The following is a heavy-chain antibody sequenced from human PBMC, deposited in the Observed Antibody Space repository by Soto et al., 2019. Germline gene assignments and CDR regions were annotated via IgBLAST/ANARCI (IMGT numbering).Heavy chain of an antibody. Sequence: GASVKVSCKASGYTFTSYGISWVRQAPGQGHEWMGWISAYNGNTNYAQKLQGRVTMTTDTSTSTAYMKLRSLRSDDTAVYYCARDPNLWFGESSYYGMDVWGQGTTVTVSS. V-gene: IGHV1-18*01. CDR1: GYTFTSYG. CDR2: ISAYNGNT. D-gene: IGHD3-10*01. J-gene: IGHJ6*02. CDR3: ARDPNLWFGESSYYGMDV.